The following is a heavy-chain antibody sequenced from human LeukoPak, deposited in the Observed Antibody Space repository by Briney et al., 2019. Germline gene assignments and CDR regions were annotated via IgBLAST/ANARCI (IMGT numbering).Heavy chain of an antibody. V-gene: IGHV4-38-2*02. D-gene: IGHD4-23*01. CDR3: AREDSGNSDDSLDI. CDR1: GYSISSGYY. J-gene: IGHJ3*02. CDR2: IYFSGST. Sequence: SETLSLTCTVSGYSISSGYYWGWIRQPPGKGLEWVGSIYFSGSTYYNPSLKSRVTISVDTSNNQFSPKLRSVTTADTAMYYCAREDSGNSDDSLDIWGQGTMVTVSS.